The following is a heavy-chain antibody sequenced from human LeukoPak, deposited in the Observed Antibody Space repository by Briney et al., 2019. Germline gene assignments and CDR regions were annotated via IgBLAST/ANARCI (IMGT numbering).Heavy chain of an antibody. J-gene: IGHJ5*02. Sequence: GGSLRLSCAASEFTLSVYSMHWVRQAPGKGLVWVSRINTDGSSTNYADSVKGRFTISRDNAKNTLYLQMHSPRAEDTAVYYCAREIVVAGTRAWFDPWGQGTLVTVSS. V-gene: IGHV3-74*01. CDR3: AREIVVAGTRAWFDP. CDR2: INTDGSST. D-gene: IGHD6-19*01. CDR1: EFTLSVYS.